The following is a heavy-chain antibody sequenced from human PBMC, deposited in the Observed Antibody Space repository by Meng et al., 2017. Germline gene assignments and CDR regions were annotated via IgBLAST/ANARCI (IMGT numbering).Heavy chain of an antibody. V-gene: IGHV3-21*01. D-gene: IGHD5-12*01. CDR1: GFTFSSYS. CDR3: ARFSDIVATIRYFLPSGYYYGMDV. CDR2: ISSSSSYI. J-gene: IGHJ6*02. Sequence: GGSLRLSCAASGFTFSSYSMNWVRQAPGKGLEWVSSISSSSSYIYYADSVKGRFTISRDNAKNSLYLQMNSLRAEDTAVYYCARFSDIVATIRYFLPSGYYYGMDVWGQGTTVTVSS.